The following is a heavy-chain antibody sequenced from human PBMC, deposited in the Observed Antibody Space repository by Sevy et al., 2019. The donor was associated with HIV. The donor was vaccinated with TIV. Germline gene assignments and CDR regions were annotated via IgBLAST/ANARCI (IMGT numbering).Heavy chain of an antibody. CDR3: AHETIGRFDS. CDR1: RFTFSVYW. CDR2: IKGDGSDK. D-gene: IGHD3-16*01. Sequence: GESLKISCAASRFTFSVYWMNWVRQAPGKGLEWVANIKGDGSDKHYVDSVEGRFTISRDNGKNLLYLQMNSLRVEDTAVYYCAHETIGRFDSWGQGTLVTVSS. J-gene: IGHJ4*02. V-gene: IGHV3-7*01.